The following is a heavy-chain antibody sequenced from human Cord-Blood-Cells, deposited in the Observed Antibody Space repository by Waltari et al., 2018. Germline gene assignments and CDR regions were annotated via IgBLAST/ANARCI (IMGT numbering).Heavy chain of an antibody. V-gene: IGHV4-39*01. CDR3: ARRLKDCWSGDIFDY. CDR2: TYYSGST. Sequence: QLQLQESGPGLVKPSEPLSLTCTVSGGSISSSSYYWGWIRQPPGKGLEWIGSTYYSGSTYYHPSLKCQVTISVDTSKNQFSLTLSSVTAADPAVYYCARRLKDCWSGDIFDYWGQGSLVTVS. D-gene: IGHD3-3*01. J-gene: IGHJ4*02. CDR1: GGSISSSSYY.